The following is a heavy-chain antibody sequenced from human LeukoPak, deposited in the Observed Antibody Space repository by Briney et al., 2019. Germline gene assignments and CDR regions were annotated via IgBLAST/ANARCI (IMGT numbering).Heavy chain of an antibody. V-gene: IGHV4-39*01. J-gene: IGHJ4*02. CDR2: IYYSGST. D-gene: IGHD6-19*01. CDR3: ARKVAVAGFFDY. Sequence: SETLSLTCTVSGGSISSYYWSWIRQPPGKGLEWIGSIYYSGSTYYNPSLKSRVTISVDTSKNQFSPKLSSVTAADTAVYYCARKVAVAGFFDYWGQGTLVTASS. CDR1: GGSISSYY.